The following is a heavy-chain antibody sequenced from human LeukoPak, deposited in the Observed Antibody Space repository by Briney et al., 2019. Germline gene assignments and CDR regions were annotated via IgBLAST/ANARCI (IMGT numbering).Heavy chain of an antibody. CDR3: AKPKYSSSWYWAHFQH. CDR2: IYYSGST. V-gene: IGHV4-59*01. Sequence: PSETLSLTCTVSGGSISSYYWSWIRQPPGKGLEWIGYIYYSGSTNYNPSLKSRVTISVDTSKNQFSLKLSSVTAADTAVYYCAKPKYSSSWYWAHFQHWGQGTLVTVSS. J-gene: IGHJ1*01. D-gene: IGHD6-13*01. CDR1: GGSISSYY.